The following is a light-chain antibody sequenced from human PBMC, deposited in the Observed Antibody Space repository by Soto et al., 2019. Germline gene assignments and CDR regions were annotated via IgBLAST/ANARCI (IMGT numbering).Light chain of an antibody. V-gene: IGLV1-44*01. Sequence: QSVLTQPPSASGTPGQRVTISCFGSNSNIGSYTVNWYQQHPGTAPKLLIYSSNQRPSGVPDRFSGSKSGTSASLAISGLQSEDEADYYCAAWDDSLNGVAFGGGTKLTVL. CDR3: AAWDDSLNGVA. CDR2: SSN. J-gene: IGLJ2*01. CDR1: NSNIGSYT.